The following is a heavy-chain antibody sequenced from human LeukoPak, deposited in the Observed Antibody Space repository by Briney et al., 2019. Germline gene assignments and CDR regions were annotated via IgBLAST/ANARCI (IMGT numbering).Heavy chain of an antibody. CDR1: GGTFSSYA. Sequence: SVKVSCKASGGTFSSYAISWVRQAPGQGLEWMGGIIPIFGTANYAQKFQGRVTITTDESTSTAYMELRSLRSDDTAVYYCAREARGSGSYYIGMDVWGQGTTVTVSS. J-gene: IGHJ6*02. V-gene: IGHV1-69*05. CDR3: AREARGSGSYYIGMDV. D-gene: IGHD3-10*01. CDR2: IIPIFGTA.